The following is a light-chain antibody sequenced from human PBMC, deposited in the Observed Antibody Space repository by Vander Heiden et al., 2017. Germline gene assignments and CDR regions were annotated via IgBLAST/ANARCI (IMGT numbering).Light chain of an antibody. V-gene: IGLV1-44*01. CDR1: ISNIGSNT. CDR3: AAWDDSLNAWV. Sequence: QSVLTQPTSASGTPGPRVTFPCSGSISNIGSNTVNWYQQLPGTAPKLLIYSNNQRPSGVPDRFSGSKSGTSASLAISGLQSEDEADYYCAAWDDSLNAWVFGGGTKLTVL. J-gene: IGLJ3*02. CDR2: SNN.